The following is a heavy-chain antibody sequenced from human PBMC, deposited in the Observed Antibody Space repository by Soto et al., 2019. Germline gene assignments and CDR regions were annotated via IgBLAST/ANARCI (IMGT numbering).Heavy chain of an antibody. J-gene: IGHJ4*02. V-gene: IGHV3-15*02. D-gene: IGHD1-26*01. CDR2: VKRKSDGETT. CDR3: VAGSTFEY. Sequence: DVQLEESGGAWVRPGGSLRLSCAGSGFIFGDAWLSWVRQAPGKGLEWVGRVKRKSDGETTDYAAPVTGRFTISRADSKSTLYLQMNNLKIEDTGIYYWVAGSTFEYWGQGTLVTVAA. CDR1: GFIFGDAW.